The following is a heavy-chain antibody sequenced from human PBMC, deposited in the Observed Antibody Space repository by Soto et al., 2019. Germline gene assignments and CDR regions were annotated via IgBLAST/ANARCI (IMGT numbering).Heavy chain of an antibody. CDR1: GFSLTTSGVG. CDR2: IYWDDDK. D-gene: IGHD3-10*01. V-gene: IGHV2-5*02. J-gene: IGHJ5*02. CDR3: AHIRYGSGTNWFDP. Sequence: QITLKESGPTLVKPTQTLTLTCSFSGFSLTTSGVGVAWIRQPPGKALEWLALIYWDDDKRYSPSLKSRLTITKNISKNQVVLKMTNLDPVDTAKYYCAHIRYGSGTNWFDPWGQGTLVTVAS.